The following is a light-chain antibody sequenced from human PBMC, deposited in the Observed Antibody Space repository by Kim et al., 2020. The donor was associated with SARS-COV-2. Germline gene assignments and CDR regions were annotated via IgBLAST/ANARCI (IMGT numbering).Light chain of an antibody. J-gene: IGLJ3*02. V-gene: IGLV3-9*01. Sequence: VALGQTAKITCGGNNIRGKNVLWYQQKPSQAPVLVIYKDRSRPSGIPERFSGSNSGNTATLAISRAQAGDEAEYYCQVWDSRTGVFGGGTQLTVL. CDR3: QVWDSRTGV. CDR2: KDR. CDR1: NIRGKN.